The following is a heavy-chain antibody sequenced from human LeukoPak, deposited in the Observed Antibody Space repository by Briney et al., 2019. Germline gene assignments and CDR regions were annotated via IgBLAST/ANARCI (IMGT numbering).Heavy chain of an antibody. Sequence: SETLSLTCTVSGGSISSYYWSWIRQPPGKGLEWIGYIYYSGSTNYNPSLKSRVTISVDTSKNQFSLKLSSVTAADTAVYYCARWGGVVAATYYYYGVDVWGKGTTVTVSS. J-gene: IGHJ6*04. D-gene: IGHD2-15*01. CDR2: IYYSGST. V-gene: IGHV4-59*01. CDR3: ARWGGVVAATYYYYGVDV. CDR1: GGSISSYY.